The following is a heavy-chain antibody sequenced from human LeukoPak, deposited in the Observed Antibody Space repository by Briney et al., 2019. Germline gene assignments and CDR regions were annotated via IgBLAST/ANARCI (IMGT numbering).Heavy chain of an antibody. D-gene: IGHD3-22*01. CDR2: ISVGGSGT. Sequence: GGSLRLSCAASGFIFSSYAMSWVRQAPGKGLEWVSLISVGGSGTYYADSVKGRFTISRDDSKKTVNLRMNSLRAEDTAVYYCAKQSPVVVIKTASFDYWGQGTLVTVSS. CDR1: GFIFSSYA. J-gene: IGHJ4*02. CDR3: AKQSPVVVIKTASFDY. V-gene: IGHV3-23*01.